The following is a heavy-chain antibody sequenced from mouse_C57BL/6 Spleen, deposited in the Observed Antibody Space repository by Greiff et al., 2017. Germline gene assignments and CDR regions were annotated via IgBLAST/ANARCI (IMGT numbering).Heavy chain of an antibody. J-gene: IGHJ1*03. CDR1: GYTFTDYE. V-gene: IGHV1-15*01. CDR2: IDPDTGGT. CDR3: TRGGYYGSSWYFEV. Sequence: VQLQQSGAELVRPGASVTLSCKASGYTFTDYEMHWVKQTPVQGLEWIGAIDPDTGGTAYNQKFKGKAILTADKSSSTAYMELRSLTSEDSAVYDCTRGGYYGSSWYFEVWGTGTTVAVSS. D-gene: IGHD1-1*01.